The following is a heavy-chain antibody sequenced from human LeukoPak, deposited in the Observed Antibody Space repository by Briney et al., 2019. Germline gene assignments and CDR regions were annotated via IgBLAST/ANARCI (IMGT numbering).Heavy chain of an antibody. V-gene: IGHV3-30-3*01. D-gene: IGHD6-19*01. Sequence: PGGSLRLSCAASGFTFSSYAMHWVRQAPGKGLEWVAVISYDGSNKYYADSVKGRFTISRDNSKNTLYLQMNSLRAEDTAVYYCARDLQVPPGSTGSGWYMFNCYYGMDVWGQGTTVTVSS. J-gene: IGHJ6*02. CDR2: ISYDGSNK. CDR1: GFTFSSYA. CDR3: ARDLQVPPGSTGSGWYMFNCYYGMDV.